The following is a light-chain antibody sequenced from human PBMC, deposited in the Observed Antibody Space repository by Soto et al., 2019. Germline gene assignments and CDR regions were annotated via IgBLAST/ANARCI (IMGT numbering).Light chain of an antibody. CDR3: QQYNDWPIT. CDR2: GAS. V-gene: IGKV3-15*01. Sequence: EIVMTQSPATLSVSPGERATLSCRASQSVRSNLAWYQQKPGLAPRILINGASTRATGIPARFSGSGSGTEFTLTISSLESEDFAVYYCQQYNDWPITFGQGTRLEIK. J-gene: IGKJ5*01. CDR1: QSVRSN.